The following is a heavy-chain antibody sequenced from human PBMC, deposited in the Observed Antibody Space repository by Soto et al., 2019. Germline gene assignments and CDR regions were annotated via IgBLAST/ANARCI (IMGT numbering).Heavy chain of an antibody. Sequence: QVQLQESGPGLVKPSQTLSLTCTVSGVSIRSGAYYWSWIRQHPGKGLEWIGYIFYSGSTYYNPSLKPRVSISVDTSKNQFSLKLTSVTAADTAVYYCARLEDRTIGLDPWGQGTLVTVSS. D-gene: IGHD3-16*01. CDR1: GVSIRSGAYY. CDR2: IFYSGST. J-gene: IGHJ5*02. CDR3: ARLEDRTIGLDP. V-gene: IGHV4-31*03.